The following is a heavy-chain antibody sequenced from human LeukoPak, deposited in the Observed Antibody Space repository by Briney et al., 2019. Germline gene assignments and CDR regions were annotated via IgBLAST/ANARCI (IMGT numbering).Heavy chain of an antibody. D-gene: IGHD3-3*01. J-gene: IGHJ4*02. CDR1: GFTFSTYG. CDR2: IWYDGSNK. CDR3: VRGLLEADY. Sequence: GGSLRLSCAASGFTFSTYGMHWVHQAPGKGREWLAVIWYDGSNKYYADSVKGRFTISRDNSKNTLYLQMNSLRAEDTAVYYCVRGLLEADYWGQGTLVTVSS. V-gene: IGHV3-33*01.